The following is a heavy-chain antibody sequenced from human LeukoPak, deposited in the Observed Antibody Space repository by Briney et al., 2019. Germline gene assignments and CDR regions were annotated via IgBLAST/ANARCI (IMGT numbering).Heavy chain of an antibody. D-gene: IGHD4-17*01. J-gene: IGHJ5*02. CDR1: GYTFTSYG. CDR2: ISAYNGNT. CDR3: ARASRSTVTTYNWFDP. Sequence: GASVKVSCKASGYTFTSYGISWVRQAPGQGLAWMGWISAYNGNTNYAQKLQGRVTMTTDTSTSTAYMELRSLRSDDTAVYYCARASRSTVTTYNWFDPWGQGTLVTVSS. V-gene: IGHV1-18*01.